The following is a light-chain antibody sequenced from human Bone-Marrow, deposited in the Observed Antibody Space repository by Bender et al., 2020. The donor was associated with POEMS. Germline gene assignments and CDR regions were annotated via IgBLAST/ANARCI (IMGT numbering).Light chain of an antibody. Sequence: QSALTQPASVSGSPGQSITISCTGTSSDIGAYNYVSWYQQHPGQVPKLIIYEGIKRPSGVSNRFSGSKSGYTPSLTISGLQAEDEADYYCSSYERGGWVFGGGTKVTVL. CDR3: SSYERGGWV. CDR1: SSDIGAYNY. CDR2: EGI. J-gene: IGLJ3*02. V-gene: IGLV2-23*01.